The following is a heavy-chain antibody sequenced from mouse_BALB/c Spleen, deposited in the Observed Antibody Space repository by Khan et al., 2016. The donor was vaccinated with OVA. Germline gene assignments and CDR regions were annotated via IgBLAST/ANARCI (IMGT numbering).Heavy chain of an antibody. J-gene: IGHJ3*01. D-gene: IGHD2-4*01. V-gene: IGHV9-3-1*01. CDR2: INTYTGET. CDR1: GYTFTNYG. Sequence: QIQLVQSGPELKKPGEIVKISCKASGYTFTNYGMNWVKQAPGKGLKWMGWINTYTGETTYADDFKGRFAFSLETSASTAYLQINSLRNEDTATYFRVKGDDYDGTYWGQGTLVTVSA. CDR3: VKGDDYDGTY.